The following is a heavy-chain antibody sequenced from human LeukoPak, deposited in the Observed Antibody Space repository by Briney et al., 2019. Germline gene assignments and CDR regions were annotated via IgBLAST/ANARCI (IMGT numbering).Heavy chain of an antibody. J-gene: IGHJ4*02. CDR1: GFTFSTYS. CDR2: INSVSSAI. Sequence: PGGSLRLSCEASGFTFSTYSMNWVRQAPGKGLEWLSYINSVSSAIYYADSVKGRFIISRDNAKNSLYLQMNSLRAEDTAVYYCARSAYSSGCLGYWGQGTLVTVSS. CDR3: ARSAYSSGCLGY. D-gene: IGHD6-19*01. V-gene: IGHV3-48*04.